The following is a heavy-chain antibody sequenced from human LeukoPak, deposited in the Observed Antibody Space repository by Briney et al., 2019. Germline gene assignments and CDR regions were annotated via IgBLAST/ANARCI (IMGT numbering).Heavy chain of an antibody. CDR2: IYYSGST. D-gene: IGHD4-23*01. J-gene: IGHJ5*02. CDR1: GGSISSSRYY. CDR3: ARDRQRWEFDP. Sequence: PSETLSLTCTVSGGSISSSRYYWGWIRQPPGKGLEWIGSIYYSGSTYYNPSLKSRVTISVDTSKNQFSLKLSSVTAADTAVYYCARDRQRWEFDPWGQGTLVTVSS. V-gene: IGHV4-39*07.